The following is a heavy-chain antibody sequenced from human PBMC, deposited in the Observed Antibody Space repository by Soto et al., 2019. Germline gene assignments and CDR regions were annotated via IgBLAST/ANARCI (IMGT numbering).Heavy chain of an antibody. V-gene: IGHV3-73*01. Sequence: SAMHWVRQASGKGLEWVGRIRSKANSYATAYAASVKGRFTISREDSKNTAYLQMNSLKIEDTAVYYCTRHLPLYDSSGYYYYFDYWGQGTLVTVSS. CDR1: SA. CDR3: TRHLPLYDSSGYYYYFDY. CDR2: IRSKANSYAT. D-gene: IGHD3-22*01. J-gene: IGHJ4*02.